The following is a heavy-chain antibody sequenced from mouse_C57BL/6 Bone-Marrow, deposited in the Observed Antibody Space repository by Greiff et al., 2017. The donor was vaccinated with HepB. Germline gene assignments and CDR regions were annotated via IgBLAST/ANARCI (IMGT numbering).Heavy chain of an antibody. D-gene: IGHD1-1*01. J-gene: IGHJ3*01. CDR2: VYPRSGNT. CDR1: GYTFTSYG. CDR3: ARSRVERSSWFAY. V-gene: IGHV1-81*01. Sequence: QVQLQQSGAELARPGASVKLSCKASGYTFTSYGISWVKQSTGQGLEWIGGVYPRSGNTYYNEKFKGKATLTEDKSPSTAYMELRSLTSEDSAVYFCARSRVERSSWFAYWGQGTLVTVSA.